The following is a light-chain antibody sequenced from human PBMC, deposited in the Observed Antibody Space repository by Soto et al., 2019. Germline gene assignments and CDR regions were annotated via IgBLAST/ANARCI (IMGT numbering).Light chain of an antibody. CDR2: DVN. V-gene: IGLV2-11*01. CDR3: CSYAGTYTHYV. J-gene: IGLJ1*01. Sequence: QSALTQPRSMSGSPGQSVTISCTGTSSDVGGYNFVSWYQQHPGKAPKLMIYDVNKRPSGVPGRFSGSKSGNTASLTISGLQAEDEADYYCCSYAGTYTHYVFGTGTKLTVL. CDR1: SSDVGGYNF.